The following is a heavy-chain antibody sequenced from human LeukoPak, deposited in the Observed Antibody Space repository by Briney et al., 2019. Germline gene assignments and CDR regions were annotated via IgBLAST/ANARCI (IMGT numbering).Heavy chain of an antibody. CDR1: GLSVSSNY. CDR3: ARLDYSKSYAMDV. D-gene: IGHD4-11*01. CDR2: IYRDGSS. V-gene: IGHV3-66*01. Sequence: GGSLRLSCVASGLSVSSNYMSWVRQAPGKGLXXXSVIYRDGSSYYAESVKGRFTISRDNSKNTLYIQMNSLRAEDTAVYYCARLDYSKSYAMDVWGQGTTVTVSS. J-gene: IGHJ6*02.